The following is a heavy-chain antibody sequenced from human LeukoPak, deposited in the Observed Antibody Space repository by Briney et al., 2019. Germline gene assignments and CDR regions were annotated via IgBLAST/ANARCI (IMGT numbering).Heavy chain of an antibody. J-gene: IGHJ4*02. CDR1: GFAFTNSY. D-gene: IGHD2-21*02. Sequence: PGGSLRLSCAASGFAFTNSYLRWVRQAPGKGLECVSLIYGVGSTHYADSVKGRFIVSRDNSKNTLHLQMNSLRAEDTAVYYCAREDGYFVDWGQGTLVTVSS. CDR2: IYGVGST. V-gene: IGHV3-53*01. CDR3: AREDGYFVD.